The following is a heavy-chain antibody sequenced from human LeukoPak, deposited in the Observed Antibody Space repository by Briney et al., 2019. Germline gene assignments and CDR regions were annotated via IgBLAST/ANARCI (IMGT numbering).Heavy chain of an antibody. V-gene: IGHV3-33*01. Sequence: GRSLRLSCAASGFTFSSYGMHRVRQAPGKGLEWVAVIWYDGSNKYYADSVKGRFTISRDNSKNTLYLQMNSLRAEDTAVYYCAREYSSSGYYYGMDVWGQGTTVTVSS. J-gene: IGHJ6*02. CDR3: AREYSSSGYYYGMDV. CDR2: IWYDGSNK. D-gene: IGHD6-6*01. CDR1: GFTFSSYG.